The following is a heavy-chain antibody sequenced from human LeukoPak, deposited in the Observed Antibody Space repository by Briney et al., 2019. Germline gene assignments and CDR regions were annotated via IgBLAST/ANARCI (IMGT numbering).Heavy chain of an antibody. CDR2: INHSGST. J-gene: IGHJ3*02. CDR1: GGSFSGYY. CDR3: ARLHNYDAFDI. V-gene: IGHV4-34*01. Sequence: SETLSLTCAVYGGSFSGYYWSWIRQPPGKGLEWIGEINHSGSTNYNPSLKSRVTISVDTSKNQFSLKLSSVTAADTAVYYCARLHNYDAFDIWGQGTMVTVSS. D-gene: IGHD4-11*01.